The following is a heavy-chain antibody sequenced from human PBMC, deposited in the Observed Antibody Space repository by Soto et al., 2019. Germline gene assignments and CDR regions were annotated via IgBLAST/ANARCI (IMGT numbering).Heavy chain of an antibody. CDR1: GISVGTNY. CDR3: AIYPFEYSSSFDY. CDR2: IYSDGTT. V-gene: IGHV3-53*01. Sequence: GGSLRLSCAASGISVGTNYLTWVRQAPGRGLEWVSFIYSDGTTYYADSVKGRFTISRDTSNNSLYLQMNSLRAEDTAVYYCAIYPFEYSSSFDYWGQGTLVTVSS. J-gene: IGHJ4*02. D-gene: IGHD6-6*01.